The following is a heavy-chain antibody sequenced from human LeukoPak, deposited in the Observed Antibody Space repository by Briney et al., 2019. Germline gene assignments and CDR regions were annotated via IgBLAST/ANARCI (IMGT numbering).Heavy chain of an antibody. Sequence: GGSLRLSCAASGFTLSSYWMHWVRQAPGKGLVWVSRMNSDGSSTTYADSVKGRFTISRDNAKNTLYLQMNSLRAEDTAVYHCAREAFNYGDHYFDYWGQGTPVTVSS. D-gene: IGHD4-17*01. CDR1: GFTLSSYW. CDR3: AREAFNYGDHYFDY. J-gene: IGHJ4*02. CDR2: MNSDGSST. V-gene: IGHV3-74*01.